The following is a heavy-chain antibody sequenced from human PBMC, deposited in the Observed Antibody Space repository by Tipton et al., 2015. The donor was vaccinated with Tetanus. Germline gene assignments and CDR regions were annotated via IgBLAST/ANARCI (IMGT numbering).Heavy chain of an antibody. Sequence: TLSLTCTVSGGSISSYYWSWIRQPPGKGLEWIGYIYYSGSTNYNPSLKSRVTISVDTSKNQSSLKLSSVTAADTAVYYCARLRWFDYWGQGTLVTVSS. CDR2: IYYSGST. J-gene: IGHJ4*02. CDR1: GGSISSYY. V-gene: IGHV4-59*12. D-gene: IGHD4-23*01. CDR3: ARLRWFDY.